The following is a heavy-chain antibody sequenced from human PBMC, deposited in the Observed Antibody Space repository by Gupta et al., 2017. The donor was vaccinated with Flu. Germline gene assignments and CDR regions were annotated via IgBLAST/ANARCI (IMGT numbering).Heavy chain of an antibody. Sequence: APGQGLEGMGWISAYNGNTNYAQKFQGRVTMTTEISTSTAYMELRSLRSDDTAVYFCATDGGWSIKDYNGIDVWGHGTTVTVSS. J-gene: IGHJ6*02. D-gene: IGHD6-19*01. CDR2: ISAYNGNT. CDR3: ATDGGWSIKDYNGIDV. V-gene: IGHV1-18*01.